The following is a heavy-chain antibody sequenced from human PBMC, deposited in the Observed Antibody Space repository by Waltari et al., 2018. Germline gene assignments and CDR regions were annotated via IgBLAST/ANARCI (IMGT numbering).Heavy chain of an antibody. CDR3: ARVDITMIVVDGEYYFDY. Sequence: QVQLQESGPGLVKPSQTLSLTCTVSGGSISSGGYYWSWIRQHPWKGLEWIGYIYYSGSTYYNPSLKSRVTISVDTSKNQFSLKLSSVTAADTAVYYCARVDITMIVVDGEYYFDYWGQGTLVTVSS. V-gene: IGHV4-31*03. CDR2: IYYSGST. D-gene: IGHD3-22*01. CDR1: GGSISSGGYY. J-gene: IGHJ4*02.